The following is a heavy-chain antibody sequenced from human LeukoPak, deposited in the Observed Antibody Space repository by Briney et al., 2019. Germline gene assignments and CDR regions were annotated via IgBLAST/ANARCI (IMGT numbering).Heavy chain of an antibody. Sequence: SETLSLTCTVSGGSISSYYWSWIRQPPGKGLEWIGYIYYSRSTNYNPSLKSRVTISVDTSKNQFSLKLSSVTAADTAVYYCARGPFIWGNWFDPWGQGTLVTVSS. D-gene: IGHD3-10*01. CDR1: GGSISSYY. J-gene: IGHJ5*02. V-gene: IGHV4-59*01. CDR3: ARGPFIWGNWFDP. CDR2: IYYSRST.